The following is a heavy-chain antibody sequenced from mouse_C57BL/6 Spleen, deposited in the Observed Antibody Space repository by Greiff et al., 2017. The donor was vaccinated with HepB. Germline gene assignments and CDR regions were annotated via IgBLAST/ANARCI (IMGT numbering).Heavy chain of an antibody. V-gene: IGHV1-50*01. D-gene: IGHD2-4*01. CDR2: IDPSDSYT. CDR1: GYTFTSYW. Sequence: QVQLQQPGAELVKPGASVKLSCKASGYTFTSYWMQWVKQRPGQGLEWIGEIDPSDSYTNYNQKFKGKATLTVDTSSSTAYMQLSSLTSEDSAVYYCAQTGYDYDYWGQGTTLTVSS. CDR3: AQTGYDYDY. J-gene: IGHJ2*01.